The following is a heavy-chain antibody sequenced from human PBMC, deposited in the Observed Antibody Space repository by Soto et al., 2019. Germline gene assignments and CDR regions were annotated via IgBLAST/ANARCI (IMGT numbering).Heavy chain of an antibody. Sequence: GASVKVSCKASGYTFTSHGITWVRQAPGQGLEWMGWISAYNGNTNHAQKLQGRVTMTTDTSTSTAYMELRSLRSDDTAVYYCARDVWSQETPRLRVHFHYWGQGTLVTVSS. J-gene: IGHJ4*02. CDR3: ARDVWSQETPRLRVHFHY. D-gene: IGHD2-8*01. CDR1: GYTFTSHG. V-gene: IGHV1-18*01. CDR2: ISAYNGNT.